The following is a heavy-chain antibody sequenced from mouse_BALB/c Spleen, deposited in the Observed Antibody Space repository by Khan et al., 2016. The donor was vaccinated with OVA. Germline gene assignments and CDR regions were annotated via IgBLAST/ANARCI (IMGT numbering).Heavy chain of an antibody. CDR3: ARHRFGYCDV. CDR2: IWSDGIT. J-gene: IGHJ1*01. Sequence: QVQLKESGPDLVAPSQSLSITCTVSGFSLTSYGVHWVRQPPGKGLEWLVVIWSDGITTYNSALKSRLSISKDNSKSQVFLQMNSLQPDDTAMYYCARHRFGYCDVWGAGTTVTVSS. V-gene: IGHV2-6-2*01. CDR1: GFSLTSYG.